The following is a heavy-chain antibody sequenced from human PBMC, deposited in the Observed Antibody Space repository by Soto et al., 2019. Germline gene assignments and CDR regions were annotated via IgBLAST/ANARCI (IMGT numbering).Heavy chain of an antibody. Sequence: QVQLVQSGAEVKKPGSSVKVSCKASGGTFSSYTISWVRQAPGQGLEWMGRIIPILGIANYAQKFQGRVTITADKSTSTAYMELSSLRSEDTAVYYCARDFRRGYSYGGNWFVPWGQGTLVTVSS. CDR2: IIPILGIA. V-gene: IGHV1-69*08. CDR3: ARDFRRGYSYGGNWFVP. CDR1: GGTFSSYT. D-gene: IGHD5-18*01. J-gene: IGHJ5*02.